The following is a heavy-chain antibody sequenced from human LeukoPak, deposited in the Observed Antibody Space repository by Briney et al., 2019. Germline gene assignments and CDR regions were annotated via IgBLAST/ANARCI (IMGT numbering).Heavy chain of an antibody. D-gene: IGHD6-19*01. CDR1: GLPFGTFP. J-gene: IGHJ4*02. Sequence: PGGPLKPPFAASGLPFGTFPMHWAPQAPDKGLEGGPVISHDGSNKYYADSVKGRFSISRDNSKNTLYLQMNGLRAEETAMYYCATPYTSGWSLYFDNWGQGTLVTVSS. V-gene: IGHV3-30-3*01. CDR3: ATPYTSGWSLYFDN. CDR2: ISHDGSNK.